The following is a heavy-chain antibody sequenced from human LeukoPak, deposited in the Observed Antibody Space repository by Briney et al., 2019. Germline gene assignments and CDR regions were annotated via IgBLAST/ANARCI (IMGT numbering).Heavy chain of an antibody. D-gene: IGHD3-3*01. CDR2: ISSSSSYI. V-gene: IGHV3-21*01. J-gene: IGHJ6*03. CDR1: GFTFSSYS. Sequence: GGSLRLSCAATGFTFSSYSMNWVRQAPGKGLEWVSSISSSSSYIYYADSVKGRFTISRDNAKNSLYLQMNSLRAEDTAVYYCARAVDFWSDYFSTRYYYYIDVWGKGTTVTVSS. CDR3: ARAVDFWSDYFSTRYYYYIDV.